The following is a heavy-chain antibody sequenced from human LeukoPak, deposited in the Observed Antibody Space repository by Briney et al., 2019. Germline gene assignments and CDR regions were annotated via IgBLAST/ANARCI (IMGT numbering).Heavy chain of an antibody. Sequence: GGSLRLSCAASGFTFSSYSMNWVRQAPGKGLEWVSSISSSSSYIYYADSVKGRFTISRDNSKNTLYLQMNSLRAEDTAVYYCAKAYYDSSGYYYGFDYWGQGTLVTVSS. CDR3: AKAYYDSSGYYYGFDY. CDR1: GFTFSSYS. J-gene: IGHJ4*02. D-gene: IGHD3-22*01. V-gene: IGHV3-21*04. CDR2: ISSSSSYI.